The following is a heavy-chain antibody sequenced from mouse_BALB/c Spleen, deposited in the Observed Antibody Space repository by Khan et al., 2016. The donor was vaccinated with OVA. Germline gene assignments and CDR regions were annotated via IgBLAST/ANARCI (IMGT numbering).Heavy chain of an antibody. D-gene: IGHD2-3*01. J-gene: IGHJ2*01. CDR1: GYTFTYYV. Sequence: QVQLKESGPELVKPGASVKMSCKASGYTFTYYVITWVKQRTGQGLEWIGEIYPGSDNAYYNERFKGKATLTADKSSNTTHMQLNSLTSEDSAFYFCARGDGYYVYFDYWGQGTTLTVSS. CDR2: IYPGSDNA. V-gene: IGHV1-77*01. CDR3: ARGDGYYVYFDY.